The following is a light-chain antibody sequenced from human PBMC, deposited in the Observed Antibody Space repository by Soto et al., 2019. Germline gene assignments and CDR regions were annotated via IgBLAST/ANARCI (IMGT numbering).Light chain of an antibody. CDR2: EVS. Sequence: DILLTPTPLSLSATPGQPASITCKSSQSLLHSDGKTYLHWFLQKPGQPPQLLIYEVSNRLCGVPDRFSGSGSGTDFTLNISRVQPEDVGVYYCKQFTALPLTFGQGTRLDIK. CDR1: QSLLHSDGKTY. CDR3: KQFTALPLT. V-gene: IGKV2D-29*01. J-gene: IGKJ1*01.